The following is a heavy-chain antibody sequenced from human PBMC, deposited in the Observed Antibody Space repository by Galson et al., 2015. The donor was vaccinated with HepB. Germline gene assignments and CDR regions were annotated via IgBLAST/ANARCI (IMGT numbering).Heavy chain of an antibody. V-gene: IGHV3-21*01. Sequence: SLRLSCAASGFSFSSYSMNWVRQAPGQGLEWVPAISSSSIYIYQADSVKGRFTTSRDNAKNSLYLQMNSLRAEDTAVYYCAWGKYDSGTDYYFDYWGQGTLVTVSS. CDR2: ISSSSIYI. CDR1: GFSFSSYS. CDR3: AWGKYDSGTDYYFDY. J-gene: IGHJ4*02. D-gene: IGHD3-22*01.